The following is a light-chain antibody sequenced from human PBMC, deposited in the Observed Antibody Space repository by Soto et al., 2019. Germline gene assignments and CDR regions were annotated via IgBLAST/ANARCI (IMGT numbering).Light chain of an antibody. CDR3: QTWGTGIVV. Sequence: QPVLTQSPSASASLGAWVNLTCTLSSGHSSYVIAWHQQQPEEGPRYLMKLNSDGSHTKGDGIPDRFSGSSSGAERYLTISSLQSEDEADYYCQTWGTGIVVFGGGTKVTVL. CDR2: LNSDGSH. V-gene: IGLV4-69*01. CDR1: SGHSSYV. J-gene: IGLJ2*01.